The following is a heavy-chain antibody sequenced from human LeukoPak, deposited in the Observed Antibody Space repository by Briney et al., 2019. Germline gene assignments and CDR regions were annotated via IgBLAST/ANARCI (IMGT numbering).Heavy chain of an antibody. CDR2: ISSSSSYI. Sequence: GRSLRLSCAASGFTFSSYSMNWVRQAPGKGLEWVSSISSSSSYIYYADSVKGRFTISRDNAKNSLYLQMNSLRAEDTAVYYCARDSGDYYYGMDVWGQGTTVTVSS. D-gene: IGHD3-10*01. J-gene: IGHJ6*02. CDR3: ARDSGDYYYGMDV. CDR1: GFTFSSYS. V-gene: IGHV3-21*01.